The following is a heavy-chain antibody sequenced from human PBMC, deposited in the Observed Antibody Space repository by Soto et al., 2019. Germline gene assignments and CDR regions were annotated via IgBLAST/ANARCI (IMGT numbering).Heavy chain of an antibody. CDR2: IYYSGST. V-gene: IGHV4-31*03. CDR3: AREAGLTTVTPGFDY. D-gene: IGHD4-17*01. CDR1: GGSISSGGYY. Sequence: QVQLQESGPGLVKPSQTLSLTCTVSGGSISSGGYYWSWIRQHPGEGLEWSGYIYYSGSTYYNPSLKSRVTISVDTSKNQFSLKLSSVTAADTAVYYCAREAGLTTVTPGFDYWGQGTLVTVSS. J-gene: IGHJ4*02.